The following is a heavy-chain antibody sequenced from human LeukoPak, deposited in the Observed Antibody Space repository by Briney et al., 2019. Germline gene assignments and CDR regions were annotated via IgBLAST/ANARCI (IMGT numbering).Heavy chain of an antibody. CDR1: GFTFSSYW. CDR2: INSDGSSI. V-gene: IGHV3-74*01. J-gene: IGHJ4*02. CDR3: AKDPFGVVIIRGPAKSAGGSSKPDY. Sequence: GGSLRLSCAASGFTFSSYWMNWVRQVPGKGLVWVSRINSDGSSISYADSVKGRFAISRDNAKSTLFLQMNSLRAEDTAVYYCAKDPFGVVIIRGPAKSAGGSSKPDYWGQGTLVTVSS. D-gene: IGHD3-3*01.